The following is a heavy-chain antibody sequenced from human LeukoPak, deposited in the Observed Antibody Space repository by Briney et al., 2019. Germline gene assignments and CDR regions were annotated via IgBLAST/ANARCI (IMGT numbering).Heavy chain of an antibody. CDR1: GVSFSGYY. D-gene: IGHD4-23*01. J-gene: IGHJ4*02. Sequence: SETLSLTCAVYGVSFSGYYWSWIRQPPGKGLEWIGEINHSGSTNYNPSLKSRVTISVDTSKNQFSLKLSSVTAEDTAVYFCAGDLRDYGGNGGKGYWGQGTLVTVSS. CDR2: INHSGST. V-gene: IGHV4-34*01. CDR3: AGDLRDYGGNGGKGY.